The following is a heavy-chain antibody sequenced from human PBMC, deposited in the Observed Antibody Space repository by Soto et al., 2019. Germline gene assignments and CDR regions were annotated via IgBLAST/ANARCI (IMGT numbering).Heavy chain of an antibody. Sequence: QVPLQESGPGLVRPSETLSLTCTVSGGSVNTGRYNWSWIRRPAGKGLEWTGNIFFSGITHYNPSPTNRGTMAVDTAKNPLSLTVTSGTAAVTSVYYSGIAAHGTDVWGEGTPVTVSS. CDR1: GGSVNTGRYN. V-gene: IGHV4-61*01. CDR2: IFFSGIT. CDR3: GIAAHGTDV. J-gene: IGHJ6*04.